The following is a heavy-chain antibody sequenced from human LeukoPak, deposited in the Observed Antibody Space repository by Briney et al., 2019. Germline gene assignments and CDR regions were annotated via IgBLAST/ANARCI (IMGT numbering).Heavy chain of an antibody. CDR2: IKSKTDGETT. Sequence: PGGSLRLSCVGSGFTFSSHAMSWVRQAPGKGLEWIGRIKSKTDGETTNYAEPVRGRFTISRDDSKSAVYLQMNSLKIEDTAVYYCTTDLGTYYHGSQRLIPIDYWGQGTLVTVSS. CDR1: GFTFSSHA. CDR3: TTDLGTYYHGSQRLIPIDY. D-gene: IGHD3-10*01. J-gene: IGHJ4*02. V-gene: IGHV3-15*01.